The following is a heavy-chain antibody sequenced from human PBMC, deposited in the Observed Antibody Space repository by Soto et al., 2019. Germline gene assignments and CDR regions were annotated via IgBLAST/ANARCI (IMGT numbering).Heavy chain of an antibody. CDR2: INSDGSST. J-gene: IGHJ4*01. Sequence: EVQLVESGGGLVQPGGSLRLSCAASGFTFSNNWMHWVRQAPGKGPVWVSRINSDGSSTYYADSVKGRFTISRDNAKNMLYLQMHSLSADDTAVYYCGSGGIAVHGGHGTLDTGSS. V-gene: IGHV3-74*01. CDR1: GFTFSNNW. CDR3: GSGGIAVH. D-gene: IGHD6-19*01.